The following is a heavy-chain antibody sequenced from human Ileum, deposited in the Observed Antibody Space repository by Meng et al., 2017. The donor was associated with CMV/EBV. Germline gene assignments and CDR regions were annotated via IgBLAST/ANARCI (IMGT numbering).Heavy chain of an antibody. V-gene: IGHV3-11*01. J-gene: IGHJ4*02. Sequence: RLACAASGFPFGAYNMTWVRQAPGKGLEWVSYITGSGDIIYYADSVKGRFTISRDNAKSSLYLEINSLRAEDTAVYYCARGNYGFDYWGQGTLVTVSS. D-gene: IGHD4-17*01. CDR3: ARGNYGFDY. CDR1: GFPFGAYN. CDR2: ITGSGDII.